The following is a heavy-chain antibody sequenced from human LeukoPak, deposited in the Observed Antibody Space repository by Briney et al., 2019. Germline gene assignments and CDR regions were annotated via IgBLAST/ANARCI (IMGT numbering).Heavy chain of an antibody. CDR3: ARGYYDILPGYSN. J-gene: IGHJ4*02. Sequence: SVKVSCKASGGTFSSYASSWVRQAPGQGLEWMGGIIPIFGTANYAQKFQGRVTITADKSTSTAYMELSSLRSEDTAVYYCARGYYDILPGYSNWGQGTLVTVSS. CDR1: GGTFSSYA. D-gene: IGHD3-9*01. CDR2: IIPIFGTA. V-gene: IGHV1-69*06.